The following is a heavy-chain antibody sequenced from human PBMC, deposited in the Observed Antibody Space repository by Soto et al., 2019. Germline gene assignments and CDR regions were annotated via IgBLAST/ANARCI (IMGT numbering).Heavy chain of an antibody. V-gene: IGHV3-7*03. D-gene: IGHD3-22*01. J-gene: IGHJ4*02. Sequence: GGSLRLSCAASGFTFSSYWMSWVRQAPGKGLEWVANIKQDGSEKYHVDSVKGRFTISRDNAKNSLYLQMNSLRAEDTAVYYCARDRPLAYYDSSGYSPHDYWGQGTLVTVSS. CDR1: GFTFSSYW. CDR3: ARDRPLAYYDSSGYSPHDY. CDR2: IKQDGSEK.